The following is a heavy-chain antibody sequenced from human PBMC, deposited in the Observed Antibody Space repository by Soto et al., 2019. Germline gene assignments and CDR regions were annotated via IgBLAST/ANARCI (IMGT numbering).Heavy chain of an antibody. CDR3: AKDGRGSGSHYTSFGY. J-gene: IGHJ4*02. V-gene: IGHV3-53*01. CDR1: GFTVGNNY. D-gene: IGHD3-10*01. Sequence: EVQLVESGGGLIQPGGSLKLSCAASGFTVGNNYMSWVRQAPGKGLEWVSLIYSTGTTKYADSVKGRFTVSRHNAKNTLDLQMNSLRAKNTAVYYCAKDGRGSGSHYTSFGYWGQGTLVTVSS. CDR2: IYSTGTT.